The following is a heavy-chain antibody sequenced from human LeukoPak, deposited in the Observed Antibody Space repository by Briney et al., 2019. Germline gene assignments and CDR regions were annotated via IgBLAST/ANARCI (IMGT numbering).Heavy chain of an antibody. D-gene: IGHD6-19*01. CDR2: MSNSGRTI. J-gene: IGHJ4*02. Sequence: GGSLRLSCAASRFTFSSFEMNWVRQAPGKGLEWVSYMSNSGRTIYYTDSVKGRFTISRDNAKHSLYLQMNSLRAEDTAVYYCARDVGSGWFGYWGQGTLVSVSS. CDR1: RFTFSSFE. CDR3: ARDVGSGWFGY. V-gene: IGHV3-48*03.